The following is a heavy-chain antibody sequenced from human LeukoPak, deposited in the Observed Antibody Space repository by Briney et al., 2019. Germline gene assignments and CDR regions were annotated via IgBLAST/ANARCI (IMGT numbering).Heavy chain of an antibody. V-gene: IGHV3-21*04. J-gene: IGHJ4*02. D-gene: IGHD6-19*01. Sequence: NPGGSLRLSCAASGFTFSSYSMNWVRQAPGKGLEWVSSISSSSYIYYADSVKGRFTISRDNAKNSLYLQMNSLRAEDTAVYYCAKDGVAGKIMYYFDYWGQGTLVTVSS. CDR1: GFTFSSYS. CDR3: AKDGVAGKIMYYFDY. CDR2: ISSSSYI.